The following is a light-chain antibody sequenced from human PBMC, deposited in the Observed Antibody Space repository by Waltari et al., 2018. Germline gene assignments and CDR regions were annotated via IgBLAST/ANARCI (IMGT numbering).Light chain of an antibody. CDR1: SLRTYY. CDR3: NSRDNSGNHWI. J-gene: IGLJ2*01. V-gene: IGLV3-19*01. Sequence: SSELTQAPAVSVALGQTVRITCQGDSLRTYYASWYQQKPGQAPVLVIFGKDNRASGIPDRFSDSSSGNTASLTITGAQAEDEAYYYCNSRDNSGNHWIFGGGTKLTVL. CDR2: GKD.